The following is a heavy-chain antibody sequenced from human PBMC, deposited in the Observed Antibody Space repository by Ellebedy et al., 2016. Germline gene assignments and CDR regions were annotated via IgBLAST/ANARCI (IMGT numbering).Heavy chain of an antibody. CDR1: GGSISSSSYY. V-gene: IGHV4-39*07. CDR3: ARVQSYGSRVNWFDP. D-gene: IGHD3-10*01. Sequence: SETLSLTXTASGGSISSSSYYWGWIRQPPGKGLEWIGSIYYSGSTYYNPSLKSRVTMSVDTSKNQFSLKLSSVTAADTAVYYCARVQSYGSRVNWFDPWGQGTLVTVSS. CDR2: IYYSGST. J-gene: IGHJ5*02.